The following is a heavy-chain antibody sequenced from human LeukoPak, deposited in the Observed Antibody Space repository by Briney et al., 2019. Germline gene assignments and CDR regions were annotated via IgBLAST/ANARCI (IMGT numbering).Heavy chain of an antibody. CDR1: GFTFRNYA. D-gene: IGHD5-18*01. V-gene: IGHV3-30*04. CDR3: ARDIYSYYDY. J-gene: IGHJ4*02. CDR2: VSYDGSYK. Sequence: GRSLRLSCAASGFTFRNYAIHWVRQAPGKGLEWVAVVSYDGSYKDYADSVKGRFTISRDNSRNTLYLQMNSLRAEDTALYYCARDIYSYYDYWGQGTLVTVSS.